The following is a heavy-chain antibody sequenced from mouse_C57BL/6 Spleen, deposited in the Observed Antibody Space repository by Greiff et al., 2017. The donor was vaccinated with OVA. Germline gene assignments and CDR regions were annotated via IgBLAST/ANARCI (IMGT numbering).Heavy chain of an antibody. D-gene: IGHD4-1*01. V-gene: IGHV1-80*01. J-gene: IGHJ4*01. CDR2: IYPGDGDT. Sequence: QVHVKQSGAELVKPGASVKISCKASGYAFSSYWMNWVKQRPGKGLEWIGQIYPGDGDTNYNGKFKGKATLTADKSSSTAYMQLSSLTSEDSAVYFCARRDWDGYAMDYWGQGTSVTVSS. CDR3: ARRDWDGYAMDY. CDR1: GYAFSSYW.